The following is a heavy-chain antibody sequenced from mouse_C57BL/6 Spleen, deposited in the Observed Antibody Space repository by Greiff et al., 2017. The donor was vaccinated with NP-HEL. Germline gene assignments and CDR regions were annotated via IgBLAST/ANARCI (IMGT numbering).Heavy chain of an antibody. CDR2: IDPSDSYT. J-gene: IGHJ4*01. CDR1: GYTFTSYW. Sequence: QVQLQQPGAELVKPGASVKLSCKASGYTFTSYWMQWVKQRPGQGLEWIGEIDPSDSYTNYNQKFKGKATLTVDTSSSTAYMQLSSLTSEDSAVYYCARSYYGFTDAMDYWGQGTSVTVSS. D-gene: IGHD1-1*01. CDR3: ARSYYGFTDAMDY. V-gene: IGHV1-50*01.